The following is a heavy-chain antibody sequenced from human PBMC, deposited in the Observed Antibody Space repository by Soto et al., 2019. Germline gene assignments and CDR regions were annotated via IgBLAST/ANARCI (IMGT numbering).Heavy chain of an antibody. CDR2: IWDAGTRR. V-gene: IGHV3-33*01. CDR3: VRDRDPMNREVIMTVGHLRL. CDR1: GFAFGTYV. Sequence: QVQLAESGGGVVQAGPSLRVSCEASGFAFGTYVMHWVRQAPGKGLEWVALIWDAGTRREYLESVRGRFTISRDNSKNTMYLQMNNLRVEDTALYYCVRDRDPMNREVIMTVGHLRLWGRGTLVSVSS. D-gene: IGHD3-16*01. J-gene: IGHJ2*01.